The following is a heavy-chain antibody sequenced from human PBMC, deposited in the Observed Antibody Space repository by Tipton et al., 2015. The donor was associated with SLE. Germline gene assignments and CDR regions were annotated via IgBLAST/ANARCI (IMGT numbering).Heavy chain of an antibody. D-gene: IGHD1-1*01. CDR1: GFTVSSYW. Sequence: SLRLSCAASGFTVSSYWMHWVRQDPRKGLVWVSRINENGNTITYAGSVKGRFTISRDNAKNMMYLQMNSLSADDSGLYYCAKDFPGPLDSWGQGTLVTVSS. CDR2: INENGNTI. CDR3: AKDFPGPLDS. V-gene: IGHV3-74*01. J-gene: IGHJ4*02.